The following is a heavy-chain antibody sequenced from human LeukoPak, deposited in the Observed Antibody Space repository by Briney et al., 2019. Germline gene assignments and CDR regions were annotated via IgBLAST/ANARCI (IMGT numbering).Heavy chain of an antibody. J-gene: IGHJ4*02. CDR3: ARQGYYGSGSYFDY. CDR2: IYHSGST. Sequence: PSETLSLTCAVSGYSISSGYYWGWIRPPPGKGLELIGSIYHSGSTYYNPSLKSRVTISVDTSKNQFSLKLSSVTAADTAVYYCARQGYYGSGSYFDYWGQGTLVTVSS. CDR1: GYSISSGYY. D-gene: IGHD3-10*01. V-gene: IGHV4-38-2*01.